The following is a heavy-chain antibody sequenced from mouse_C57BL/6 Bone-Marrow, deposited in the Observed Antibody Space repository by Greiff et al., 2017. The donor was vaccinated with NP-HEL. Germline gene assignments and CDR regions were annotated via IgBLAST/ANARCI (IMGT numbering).Heavy chain of an antibody. CDR2: ISDGGSYT. Sequence: EVHLVESGGGLVKPGGSLKLSCAASGFTFSSYDMSWVRQTPEKRLEWVATISDGGSYTYYPDNVKGRFTISRDNAKNNLYLQMSHLKSEDTAMYYCAREDYYGSNFDYWGQGTTLTVSS. V-gene: IGHV5-4*01. CDR1: GFTFSSYD. D-gene: IGHD1-1*01. J-gene: IGHJ2*01. CDR3: AREDYYGSNFDY.